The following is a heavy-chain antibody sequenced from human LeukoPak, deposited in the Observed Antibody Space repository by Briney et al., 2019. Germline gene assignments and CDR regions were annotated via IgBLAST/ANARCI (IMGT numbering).Heavy chain of an antibody. V-gene: IGHV7-4-1*02. Sequence: ASVKVSCKASGYTFTSYAMNWVRQAPGQGLEWMGWINTDTGNPTYAQGFTGRFVFSLDISVSTAYLQISSLKAEDTAVYYCARDLAAVAGGDYWGQGTLVTVSS. CDR3: ARDLAAVAGGDY. J-gene: IGHJ4*02. CDR2: INTDTGNP. D-gene: IGHD6-19*01. CDR1: GYTFTSYA.